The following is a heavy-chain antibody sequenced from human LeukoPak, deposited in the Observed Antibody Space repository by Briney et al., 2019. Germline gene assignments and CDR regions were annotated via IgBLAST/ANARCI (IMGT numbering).Heavy chain of an antibody. V-gene: IGHV4-4*07. CDR1: GGSISSYY. J-gene: IGHJ5*02. Sequence: PSETLSLTCTVSGGSISSYYWGWIRQPAGKGLEWIGGIYTSGSTNYNTPLKSRVTMSVDTSKNQFSLKLSSVTAADTAVYYSARDQFIWFDPWGQGTLVTVSP. CDR3: ARDQFIWFDP. CDR2: IYTSGST.